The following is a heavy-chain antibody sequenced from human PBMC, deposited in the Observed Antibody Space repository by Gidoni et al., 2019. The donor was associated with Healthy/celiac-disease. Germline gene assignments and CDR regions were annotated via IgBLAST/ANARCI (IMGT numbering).Heavy chain of an antibody. J-gene: IGHJ4*02. D-gene: IGHD3-10*01. CDR3: ARQNEPSAGSWFGELLSSGNYFDY. V-gene: IGHV4-39*01. CDR2: IYYSGST. Sequence: DGLEWIGSIYYSGSTYYNPSLKSRVTISVDTSKNQFSLKLSSVTAADTAVYYCARQNEPSAGSWFGELLSSGNYFDYWGQGTLVTVSS.